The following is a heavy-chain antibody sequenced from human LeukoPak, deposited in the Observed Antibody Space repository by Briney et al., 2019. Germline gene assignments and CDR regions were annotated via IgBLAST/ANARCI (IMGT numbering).Heavy chain of an antibody. V-gene: IGHV4-30-4*01. CDR3: ARIVTFGGVIVMRARAFDI. Sequence: SETLSLTCAVSGGSISSGGYYWSWIRQPPGKGLEWIGYIYYSGSTYYNPSLKSRVTISVDTSKNQFSLKLSPVTAADTAVYYCARIVTFGGVIVMRARAFDIWGQGTMVTVSS. CDR2: IYYSGST. J-gene: IGHJ3*02. CDR1: GGSISSGGYY. D-gene: IGHD3-16*02.